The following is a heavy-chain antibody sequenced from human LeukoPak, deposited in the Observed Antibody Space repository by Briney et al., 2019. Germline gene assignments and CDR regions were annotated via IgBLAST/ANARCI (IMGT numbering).Heavy chain of an antibody. CDR2: ISGSGGST. J-gene: IGHJ4*02. Sequence: GGSLRLSCAASGFTFSRYAMSWVRQAPGKGLEWVSAISGSGGSTYYADSVKGRFTISRDNSKNTLYLQMNSLRAEDTAVYYCAKDLEMATTTGYFDYWGQGTLVTVSS. D-gene: IGHD5-24*01. V-gene: IGHV3-23*01. CDR1: GFTFSRYA. CDR3: AKDLEMATTTGYFDY.